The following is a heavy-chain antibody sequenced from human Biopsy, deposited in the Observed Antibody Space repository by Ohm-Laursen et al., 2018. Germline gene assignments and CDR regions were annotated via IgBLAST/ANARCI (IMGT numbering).Heavy chain of an antibody. CDR3: ARGSFAPDF. CDR1: GFTFSDYY. V-gene: IGHV3-11*01. D-gene: IGHD2/OR15-2a*01. Sequence: GSLRLSCTASGFTFSDYYMSWIRQAPGKGLKWVSYISSRTNTIYYADSVKGRFTISRDNAKNSRYLQMNRLRAEDTAVYYCARGSFAPDFWGQGTLVTVSS. J-gene: IGHJ4*02. CDR2: ISSRTNTI.